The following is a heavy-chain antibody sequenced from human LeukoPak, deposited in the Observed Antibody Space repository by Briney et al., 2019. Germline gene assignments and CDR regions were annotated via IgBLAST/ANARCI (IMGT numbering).Heavy chain of an antibody. CDR3: ARLGYCSSTSCYPDY. CDR2: IHHSGST. J-gene: IGHJ4*02. D-gene: IGHD2-2*01. Sequence: SETLSLTCAVSGYSISSVYYWGWIRQPPGKGLEWITSIHHSGSTDYNPSLKNRVTISVDTSKNQFSLKLRYLTAADTAVYYCARLGYCSSTSCYPDYWGQGTLVTVSS. V-gene: IGHV4-38-2*01. CDR1: GYSISSVYY.